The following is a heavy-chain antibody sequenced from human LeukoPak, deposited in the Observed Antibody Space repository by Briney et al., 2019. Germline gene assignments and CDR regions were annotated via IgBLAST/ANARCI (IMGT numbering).Heavy chain of an antibody. V-gene: IGHV4-34*01. CDR3: ARGRGGQYCGGDCSYFDY. D-gene: IGHD2-21*02. CDR2: INHSGST. J-gene: IGHJ4*02. CDR1: GGSFSGYY. Sequence: SETLSLTCAVYGGSFSGYYWSWIRQPPGKGLEWIGEINHSGSTNYNPSLKSRVTISVDTSKNQFSLKLSSVTAADTAVYYCARGRGGQYCGGDCSYFDYWGRGTLVTVSS.